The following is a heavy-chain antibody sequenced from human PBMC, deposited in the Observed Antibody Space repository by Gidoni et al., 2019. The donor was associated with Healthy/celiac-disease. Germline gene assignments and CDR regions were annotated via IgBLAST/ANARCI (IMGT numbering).Heavy chain of an antibody. CDR1: GFTFSSYG. D-gene: IGHD2-15*01. J-gene: IGHJ4*02. Sequence: QVQLLESGGGVVQPGSPLRLSCAASGFTFSSYGRPWVRQAPGKGRGWVAVIWYEGSNKYYADSVKGRFTISRDNSKNTLYLQMNSLRAEDTAVYYWAREPGLSGSGGSFDYWGQGTLVTVSS. CDR2: IWYEGSNK. CDR3: AREPGLSGSGGSFDY. V-gene: IGHV3-33*01.